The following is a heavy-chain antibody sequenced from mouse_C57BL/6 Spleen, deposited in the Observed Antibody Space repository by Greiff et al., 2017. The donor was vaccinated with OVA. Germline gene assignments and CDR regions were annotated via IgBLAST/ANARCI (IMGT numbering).Heavy chain of an antibody. CDR2: IYPGDGDT. CDR1: GYAFSSSW. CDR3: ARGYGSSKNWYFDV. Sequence: VKLVESGPELVKPGASVKISCKASGYAFSSSWMNWVKQRPGKGLEWIGRIYPGDGDTNYNGKFKGKATLTADKSSSTAYMQLSSLTSEDSAVYFCARGYGSSKNWYFDVWGTGTTVTVSS. D-gene: IGHD1-1*01. J-gene: IGHJ1*03. V-gene: IGHV1-82*01.